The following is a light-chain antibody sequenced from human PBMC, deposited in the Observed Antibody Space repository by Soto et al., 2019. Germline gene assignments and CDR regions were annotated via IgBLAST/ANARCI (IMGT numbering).Light chain of an antibody. CDR1: QSVSSSY. CDR2: GAS. J-gene: IGKJ1*01. Sequence: EIVLTQSPGTLSLSPGERAILSCRASQSVSSSYLAWYRQKPGQAPSLLIYGASSRATGTPDRFSGSGSGTDFTLTISRLEPEDFAVYYCQQYGSSPRTFGQGTKVDIK. V-gene: IGKV3-20*01. CDR3: QQYGSSPRT.